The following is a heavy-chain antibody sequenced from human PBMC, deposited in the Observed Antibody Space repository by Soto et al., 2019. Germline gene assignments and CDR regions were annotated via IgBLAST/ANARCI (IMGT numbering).Heavy chain of an antibody. J-gene: IGHJ5*02. CDR3: ARSINP. V-gene: IGHV4-59*06. D-gene: IGHD3-10*01. Sequence: SETLSLTCTVSGGSISPYYWSWIRQPPGKGLEWVGYIYYSGSTYYNPSLKSRVTISVDTSKNQFSLKLSSVTAADTAVYYCARSINPWGQGTLVTVSS. CDR2: IYYSGST. CDR1: GGSISPYY.